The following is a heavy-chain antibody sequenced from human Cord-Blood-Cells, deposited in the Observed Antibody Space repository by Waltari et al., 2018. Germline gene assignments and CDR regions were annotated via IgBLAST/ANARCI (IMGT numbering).Heavy chain of an antibody. D-gene: IGHD6-19*01. CDR2: IRSKANSYAT. J-gene: IGHJ4*02. V-gene: IGHV3-73*02. Sequence: EVQLVESGGGLVQPGGSPKLSCAASGFTFSGSAMHWVRQASGKGLGWVGRIRSKANSYATAYAALVKGRFTISRDDSKNTAYLQMNSLKTEDTAVYYCTRHTVAGDYWGQGTLVTVSS. CDR1: GFTFSGSA. CDR3: TRHTVAGDY.